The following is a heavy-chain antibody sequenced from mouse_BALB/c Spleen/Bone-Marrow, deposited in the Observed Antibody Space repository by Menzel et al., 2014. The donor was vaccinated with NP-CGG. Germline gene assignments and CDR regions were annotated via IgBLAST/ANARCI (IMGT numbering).Heavy chain of an antibody. Sequence: QVQLQQSGAELVRPGSSVKISCKASGYAFSAYWMIWVKQRPGQGLEWIGQIYPGDGDTNYNGKFKGKATLTADKSSSTAYMQLSSLTSGDSAVYFCARSGYGSNYDYWGQGTTLTVSS. CDR2: IYPGDGDT. CDR1: GYAFSAYW. J-gene: IGHJ2*01. D-gene: IGHD1-1*01. CDR3: ARSGYGSNYDY. V-gene: IGHV1-80*01.